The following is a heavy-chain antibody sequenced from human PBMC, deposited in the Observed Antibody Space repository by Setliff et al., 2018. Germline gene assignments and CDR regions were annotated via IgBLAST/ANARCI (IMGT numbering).Heavy chain of an antibody. CDR1: GYTLTELS. Sequence: ASVKVSCKVSGYTLTELSMHWVRQAPGKGLEWMGGFDPEDGETIYAQKFQGRVTMTTDTSTSTAYMELRSLTSDDTAVYYCAREGRRYYDSSGYYYDPYYYYYMDVWAKGPRSPSP. V-gene: IGHV1-24*01. CDR2: FDPEDGET. J-gene: IGHJ6*03. CDR3: AREGRRYYDSSGYYYDPYYYYYMDV. D-gene: IGHD3-22*01.